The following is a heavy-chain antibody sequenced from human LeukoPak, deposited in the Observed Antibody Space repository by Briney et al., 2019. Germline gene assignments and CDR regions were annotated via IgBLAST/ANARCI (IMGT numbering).Heavy chain of an antibody. D-gene: IGHD3-22*01. CDR1: GFTFSSYW. CDR2: ISSSSSYI. CDR3: AREGGYYHNWFDP. J-gene: IGHJ5*02. Sequence: GGSLRLSCAASGFTFSSYWMSWVRQAPGKGLEWVSSISSSSSYIYYADSVKGRFTISRDNAKNSLYLQMNSLRAEDTAVYYCAREGGYYHNWFDPWGQGTLVTVSS. V-gene: IGHV3-21*01.